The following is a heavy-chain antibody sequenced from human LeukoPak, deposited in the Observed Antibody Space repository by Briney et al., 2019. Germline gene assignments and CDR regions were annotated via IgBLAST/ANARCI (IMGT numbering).Heavy chain of an antibody. J-gene: IGHJ4*02. Sequence: GGPLRLSCTASGFTFGDYAMSWVRQAPGKGLEWVGFVRSKAYGGTTEYAASVKGRFTISRDDSKSIAYLQMNSLKTEDTAVYYCTRVSDGGYGPPYFDHWGQGTLVTVSS. CDR3: TRVSDGGYGPPYFDH. V-gene: IGHV3-49*04. CDR2: VRSKAYGGTT. D-gene: IGHD5-12*01. CDR1: GFTFGDYA.